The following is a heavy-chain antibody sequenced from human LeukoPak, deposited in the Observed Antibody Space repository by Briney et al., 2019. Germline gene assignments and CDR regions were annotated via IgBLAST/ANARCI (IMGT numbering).Heavy chain of an antibody. CDR1: AVSLRGNY. Sequence: SETLSLTCTVSAVSLRGNYWTWIRQSPGRGLECIGYVSYNGNANVKFSLRSRVTLSVDTSKNQFSLKMTSLTAADTAVYYCARGPPAMDYYNYVRSFWFDPWGQGIQVTVSS. CDR2: VSYNGNA. D-gene: IGHD3-10*02. V-gene: IGHV4-59*01. J-gene: IGHJ5*01. CDR3: ARGPPAMDYYNYVRSFWFDP.